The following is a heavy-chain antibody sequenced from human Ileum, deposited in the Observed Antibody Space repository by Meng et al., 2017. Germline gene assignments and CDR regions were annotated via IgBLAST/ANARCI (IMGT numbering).Heavy chain of an antibody. CDR3: AREWSGSYRHFDY. V-gene: IGHV4-4*02. Sequence: VYLQALGPVLLKPSGPVSFPCGVPGGSSSTSDWLCWVRHPPGKGLEWMGEMHHSGSTNYNPSLKSRVTISVDKSKNQFSLKLNSVTAADTAVYYCAREWSGSYRHFDYWGQGTLVTVSS. CDR2: MHHSGST. CDR1: GGSSSTSDW. D-gene: IGHD1-26*01. J-gene: IGHJ4*02.